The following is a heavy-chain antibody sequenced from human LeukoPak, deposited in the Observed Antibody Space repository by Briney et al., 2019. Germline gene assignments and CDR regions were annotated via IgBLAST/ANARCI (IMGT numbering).Heavy chain of an antibody. CDR3: AKDRRTDSSGWSYFDY. CDR2: ISYDGSNK. J-gene: IGHJ4*02. D-gene: IGHD6-19*01. V-gene: IGHV3-30*18. Sequence: PGGSLRLSCAASGFTFSSYGMHWVRQAPGKGLEWVAVISYDGSNKYYADSVKGRFTISRDNPKNTLYLQMNSLRAEDTAVYYCAKDRRTDSSGWSYFDYWGQGTLVTVSS. CDR1: GFTFSSYG.